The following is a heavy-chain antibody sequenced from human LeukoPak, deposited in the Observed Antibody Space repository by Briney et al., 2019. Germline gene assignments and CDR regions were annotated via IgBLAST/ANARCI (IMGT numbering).Heavy chain of an antibody. V-gene: IGHV1-46*01. CDR2: INPSRGST. D-gene: IGHD2-2*01. CDR3: AIDHLPAAMFRGMDV. Sequence: TSVKVSCTASGYTFTSYYMHWVRQAPGQWHEWMEIINPSRGSTSYAQKFQGRVNMARDTSTSTVYMELSSLRSEDTAVYYCAIDHLPAAMFRGMDVWGQGTTVTVSS. J-gene: IGHJ6*02. CDR1: GYTFTSYY.